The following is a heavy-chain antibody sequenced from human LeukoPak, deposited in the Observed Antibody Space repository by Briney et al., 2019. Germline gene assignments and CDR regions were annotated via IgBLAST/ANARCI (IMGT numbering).Heavy chain of an antibody. CDR2: IYYSGST. Sequence: SETLSLTCTVSGGSLSRYYWSWIRQPPGKGLEGIGYIYYSGSTNYNPSLKSRVTISVDTSKNQFSLKLSSVTAADTAVYYCARVVAVAGTPWFDPWGQGTLVTVSS. V-gene: IGHV4-59*01. D-gene: IGHD6-19*01. J-gene: IGHJ5*02. CDR3: ARVVAVAGTPWFDP. CDR1: GGSLSRYY.